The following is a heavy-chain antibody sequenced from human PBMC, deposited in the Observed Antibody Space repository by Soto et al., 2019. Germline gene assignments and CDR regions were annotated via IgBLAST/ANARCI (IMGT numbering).Heavy chain of an antibody. CDR3: ARGPTFSYDSREKVYYFDY. Sequence: SETLSLTCTVSGGSVRSGSYYWSWIRQPPGKGLEWIGYMYYSGSTNYNPSLKSRVTISVDTSKNQFSLNLSSVTAADTAVYYCARGPTFSYDSREKVYYFDYWGQGTLVTVSS. CDR1: GGSVRSGSYY. J-gene: IGHJ4*02. D-gene: IGHD3-22*01. V-gene: IGHV4-61*01. CDR2: MYYSGST.